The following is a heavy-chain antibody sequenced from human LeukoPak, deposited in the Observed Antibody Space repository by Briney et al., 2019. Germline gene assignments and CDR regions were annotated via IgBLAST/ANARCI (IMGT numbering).Heavy chain of an antibody. Sequence: GASVKVSCKASGYTFTSYYMHWVRQAPGQGLEWMGIINPSGGSTSYAQKFQGRVTMTRDTSTSTVYMELSSLRSEDTAVYYCATLDYGITGTPGGCYWGQGTLVTVSS. CDR1: GYTFTSYY. CDR2: INPSGGST. D-gene: IGHD1-7*01. CDR3: ATLDYGITGTPGGCY. J-gene: IGHJ4*02. V-gene: IGHV1-46*01.